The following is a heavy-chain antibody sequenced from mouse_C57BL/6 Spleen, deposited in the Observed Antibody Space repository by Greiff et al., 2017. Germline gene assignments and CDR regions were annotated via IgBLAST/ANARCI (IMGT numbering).Heavy chain of an antibody. D-gene: IGHD2-5*01. Sequence: EVQLQQSGPELVKPGASVKISCKASGYTFTDYYMNWVKQSHGKSLEWIGDINPKNGGTSYNQKFKGKATLTVDKSSSTAYMELRSLTSEDSAVYYCARGGIVPVPYFDYWGQGTTLTVSS. CDR3: ARGGIVPVPYFDY. CDR1: GYTFTDYY. J-gene: IGHJ2*01. V-gene: IGHV1-26*01. CDR2: INPKNGGT.